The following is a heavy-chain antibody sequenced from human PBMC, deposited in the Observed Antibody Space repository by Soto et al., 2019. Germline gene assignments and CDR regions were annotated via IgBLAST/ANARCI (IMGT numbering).Heavy chain of an antibody. J-gene: IGHJ6*02. CDR3: ARPGSPNYYGSGSFHGMDV. V-gene: IGHV3-74*01. CDR2: INSDGSST. CDR1: GFTFSSYW. Sequence: GGSLRLSCAASGFTFSSYWMHWVRQAPGKGLVWVSRINSDGSSTSYADSVKGRFTISRDNAKNTLYMQMNSLRAEDTAVYYCARPGSPNYYGSGSFHGMDVWGQGTTVTVS. D-gene: IGHD3-10*01.